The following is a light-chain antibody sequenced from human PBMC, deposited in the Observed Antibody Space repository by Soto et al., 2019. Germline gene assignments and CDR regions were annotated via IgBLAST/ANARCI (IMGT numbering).Light chain of an antibody. CDR1: QSVNSN. CDR3: QQYNNRPPDT. V-gene: IGKV3-15*01. J-gene: IGKJ2*01. CDR2: GAS. Sequence: EIVMTQSPATLSVSPGERATLSCRASQSVNSNLAWYRQKPGQAPRLLIYGASTRAAGIPARFSGSGSGTEFSLTISSLQSEDFAVYYCQQYNNRPPDTFGQGTKLEIK.